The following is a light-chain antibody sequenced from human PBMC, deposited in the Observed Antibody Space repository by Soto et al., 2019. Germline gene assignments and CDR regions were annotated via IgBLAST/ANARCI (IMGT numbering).Light chain of an antibody. CDR3: QQYGSSPGT. CDR2: NAF. J-gene: IGKJ4*01. V-gene: IGKV3-20*01. Sequence: EIVLTQSPGTLSLSPGERATLSCRASQSVSSSYLAWYQQKPGQAPRLLIYNAFNRATGIPDRFSGSGSGTDFTLTISRLEPEDFAVYYWQQYGSSPGTFGGGTKVEIK. CDR1: QSVSSSY.